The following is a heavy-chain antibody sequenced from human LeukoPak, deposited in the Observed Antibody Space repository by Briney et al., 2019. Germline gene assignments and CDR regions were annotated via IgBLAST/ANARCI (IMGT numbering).Heavy chain of an antibody. Sequence: GGSLRLSCAASGFTVSSNYMSWVRQAPGKGLEWVSVIYSDGRTYYADSVKGRFTISRDNSKNTLYLQMNSLRADDTAVYYCAKDPNGDYVGAFDSWGQGTMVSVSS. D-gene: IGHD4-17*01. J-gene: IGHJ3*01. CDR1: GFTVSSNY. CDR2: IYSDGRT. V-gene: IGHV3-53*01. CDR3: AKDPNGDYVGAFDS.